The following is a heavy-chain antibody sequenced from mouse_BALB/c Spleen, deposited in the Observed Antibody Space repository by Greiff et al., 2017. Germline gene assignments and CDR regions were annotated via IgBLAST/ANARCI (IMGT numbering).Heavy chain of an antibody. CDR3: TRRGYDYDEVFAY. D-gene: IGHD2-4*01. V-gene: IGHV1S81*02. CDR2: INPSNGGT. CDR1: GYTFTSYW. Sequence: QVQLQQPGSVLVRPGASVKLSCKASGYTFTSYWMHWAKQRPGQGLEWIGGINPSNGGTNFNEKFKSKATLTVDKSSSTAYMQLSSLTSEDSAVYYCTRRGYDYDEVFAYWGQGTLVTVSA. J-gene: IGHJ3*01.